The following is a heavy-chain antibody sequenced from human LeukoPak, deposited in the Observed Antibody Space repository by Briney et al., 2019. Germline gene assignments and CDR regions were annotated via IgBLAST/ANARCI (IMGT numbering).Heavy chain of an antibody. CDR3: ASTSTLLWFGEVTLAFQH. CDR2: IYYSGST. V-gene: IGHV4-39*01. J-gene: IGHJ1*01. Sequence: SETLSLTCTVSGDSISSTNYYWGWIRQPPGKGLEWIGSIYYSGSTYYNPSLESRVTISVDTSKNQFSLKLSSVTAADTAVYYCASTSTLLWFGEVTLAFQHWGQGTLVTVSS. D-gene: IGHD3-10*01. CDR1: GDSISSTNYY.